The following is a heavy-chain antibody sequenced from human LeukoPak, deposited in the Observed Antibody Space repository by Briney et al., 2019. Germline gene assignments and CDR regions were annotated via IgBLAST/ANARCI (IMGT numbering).Heavy chain of an antibody. J-gene: IGHJ6*02. CDR2: IYDSGST. V-gene: IGHV4-39*02. D-gene: IGHD5-18*01. CDR1: GGSIRSSYYY. Sequence: PSETLSLTCTVSGGSIRSSYYYWGWIRQPPGKGLEWIGSIYDSGSTYYNPSLKSRVTISVDTSKNQFSLKLNSVTAADTAVYYCARDAVDTANAVWGQGTTVTVSS. CDR3: ARDAVDTANAV.